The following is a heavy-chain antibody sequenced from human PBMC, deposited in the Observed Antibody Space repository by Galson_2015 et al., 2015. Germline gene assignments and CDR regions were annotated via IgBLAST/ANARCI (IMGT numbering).Heavy chain of an antibody. J-gene: IGHJ6*02. CDR3: GRDVRVLRGVIDYYHGMDV. V-gene: IGHV1-18*04. Sequence: SVKVSCKASGYTFTSYGISWVRQAPGQGLEWMGWISTYNGDKKYAQKLQGRVTMTTDTSTRTAYMELRSLRSDDTAVFYCGRDVRVLRGVIDYYHGMDVWGQGTTVTVSS. CDR2: ISTYNGDK. CDR1: GYTFTSYG. D-gene: IGHD3-10*01.